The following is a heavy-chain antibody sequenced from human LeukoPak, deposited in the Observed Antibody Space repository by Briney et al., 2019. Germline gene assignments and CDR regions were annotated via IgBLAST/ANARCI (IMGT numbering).Heavy chain of an antibody. J-gene: IGHJ4*02. CDR3: ARAMRSGYDY. CDR1: GFTFSSYG. D-gene: IGHD5-12*01. CDR2: ISSSSDSI. V-gene: IGHV3-48*02. Sequence: GGSLRLSCAASGFTFSSYGMNLLRQAPGKRLEWVSYISSSSDSIYYADSVNGRFHISRDNAENSMYLQMNSLRDEDTAVYYCARAMRSGYDYWGQGTLVTVSS.